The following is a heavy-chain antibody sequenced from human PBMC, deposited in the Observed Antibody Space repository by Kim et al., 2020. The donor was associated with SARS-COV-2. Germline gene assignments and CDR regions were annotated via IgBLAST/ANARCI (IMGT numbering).Heavy chain of an antibody. CDR2: INGGSGHT. CDR1: GYIFTNYA. D-gene: IGHD6-6*01. CDR3: AREDSSSSQYGMAV. V-gene: IGHV1-3*01. J-gene: IGHJ6*02. Sequence: ASVKVSCEASGYIFTNYAMHWVRQAPGQTFEWVGWINGGSGHTIYSQKFQGRVSISRDTSARTAYMELSSLGFEDTAVYYCAREDSSSSQYGMAVWGQGTT.